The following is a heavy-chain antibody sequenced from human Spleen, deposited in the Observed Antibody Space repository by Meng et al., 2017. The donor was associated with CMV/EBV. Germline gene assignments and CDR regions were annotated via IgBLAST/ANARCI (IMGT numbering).Heavy chain of an antibody. CDR1: GFTFSSYA. D-gene: IGHD2-21*01. Sequence: GGSLRLSCAASGFTFSSYAMSWVRQAPGKGLEWVSAISGSGGSTYYADSVKGRFTISRDNSKNALYLQMNSLTAEDTAVYYCTRDQGATYVVPPNAFDYWGQGSPVTVSS. V-gene: IGHV3-23*01. CDR2: ISGSGGST. CDR3: TRDQGATYVVPPNAFDY. J-gene: IGHJ4*02.